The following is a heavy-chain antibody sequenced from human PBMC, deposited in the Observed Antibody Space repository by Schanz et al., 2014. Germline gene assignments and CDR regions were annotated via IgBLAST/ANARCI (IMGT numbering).Heavy chain of an antibody. D-gene: IGHD3-16*01. V-gene: IGHV4-59*13. CDR3: ARVGRNSYGVTSRFDA. Sequence: QVQLQESGPGQVRPSETLSLTCTVSGSDIRGFHWSWIRQSPVKGLEWIGYIAYSGSTNYNPSLQSRVTNSLDTSQSQFSLRLTSVSSADTAMHYCARVGRNSYGVTSRFDAWGQGTLVAVSS. CDR2: IAYSGST. CDR1: GSDIRGFH. J-gene: IGHJ5*02.